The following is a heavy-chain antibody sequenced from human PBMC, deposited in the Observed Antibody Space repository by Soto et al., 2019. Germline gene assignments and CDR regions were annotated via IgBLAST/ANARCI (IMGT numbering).Heavy chain of an antibody. V-gene: IGHV3-30*18. CDR3: AKTGKPEIYYYYMDV. J-gene: IGHJ6*03. CDR1: GFTFSSYG. Sequence: GGSLRLSCAASGFTFSSYGMHWVRQAPGKGLEWVAVISYDGSNKYYADSVKGRFTISRDNSKNTLYLQMNSLRAEDTAVYYCAKTGKPEIYYYYMDVWGKGTTVTVSS. CDR2: ISYDGSNK.